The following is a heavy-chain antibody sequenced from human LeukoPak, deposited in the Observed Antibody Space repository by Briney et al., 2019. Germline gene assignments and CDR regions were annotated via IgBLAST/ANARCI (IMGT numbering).Heavy chain of an antibody. CDR3: AREPTEYYYDSSGYPDY. D-gene: IGHD3-22*01. CDR2: IYTSGST. J-gene: IGHJ4*02. Sequence: SETLSLTCTVSGGSISSYYWSWIRQPAGKGLEWIGRIYTSGSTNYNPSLKSRVTISVDTSKNQFSLKLSSVTAADTAVYYCAREPTEYYYDSSGYPDYWGQGTLVTVSS. CDR1: GGSISSYY. V-gene: IGHV4-4*07.